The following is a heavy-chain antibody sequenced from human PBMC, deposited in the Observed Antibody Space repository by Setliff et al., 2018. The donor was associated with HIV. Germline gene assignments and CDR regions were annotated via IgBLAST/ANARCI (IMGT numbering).Heavy chain of an antibody. CDR1: GDTFTTYV. CDR2: RSPIFSTT. Sequence: ASVKVSCKGSGDTFTTYVVSWVRQAPGQGLEWMGGRSPIFSTTNYAQKFQGRVTITTDESTSRAYMELSSLRFEDTAVYYCAITSRGYSLQRGGAFDIWGQGTLVTVSS. D-gene: IGHD3-22*01. CDR3: AITSRGYSLQRGGAFDI. J-gene: IGHJ3*02. V-gene: IGHV1-69*05.